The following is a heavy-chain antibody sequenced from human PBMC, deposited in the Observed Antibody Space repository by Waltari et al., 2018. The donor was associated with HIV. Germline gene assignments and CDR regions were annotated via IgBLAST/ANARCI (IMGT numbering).Heavy chain of an antibody. J-gene: IGHJ6*02. V-gene: IGHV1-3*01. CDR3: ARDPDCSSTSCYAVYGMDV. D-gene: IGHD2-2*01. Sequence: QVQLVQSGAEVKKPGASVKVSCKASGYTFTSYAMHWVRQAPGQRLEWMGWINAGNGNTKYSQKCQGRVTITRDTSASTAYMELSSLRSEDTAVYYCARDPDCSSTSCYAVYGMDVWGQGTTVTVSS. CDR2: INAGNGNT. CDR1: GYTFTSYA.